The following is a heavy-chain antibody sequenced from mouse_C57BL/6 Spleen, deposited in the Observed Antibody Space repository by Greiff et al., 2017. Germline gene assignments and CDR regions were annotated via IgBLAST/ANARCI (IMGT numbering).Heavy chain of an antibody. Sequence: QVQLQQSGAELMKPGASVKLSCKATGYTFTGYWIEWVKQRPGHGLEWIGEILPGSGSTNYNEKFKGKATFTADTSSNTAYMQLSSLTSEDSAIYYCARRRNCDERFAYWGQGTLVTVSA. CDR1: GYTFTGYW. J-gene: IGHJ3*01. CDR3: ARRRNCDERFAY. D-gene: IGHD4-1*01. V-gene: IGHV1-9*01. CDR2: ILPGSGST.